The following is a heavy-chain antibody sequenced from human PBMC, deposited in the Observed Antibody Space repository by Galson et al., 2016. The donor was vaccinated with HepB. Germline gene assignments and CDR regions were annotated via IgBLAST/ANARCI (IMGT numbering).Heavy chain of an antibody. V-gene: IGHV4-39*01. CDR1: GVPFSSTTYY. CDR3: VSLRLNAFDI. J-gene: IGHJ3*02. CDR2: IHYGGST. Sequence: SETLSLTCTVSGVPFSSTTYYWGCIRQPPGKGLEWIGSIHYGGSTYYNPSLESRVTISVDTSKNQFSLKLRSVTAADTAIYYCVSLRLNAFDIWGQGTMVTVSS. D-gene: IGHD4-17*01.